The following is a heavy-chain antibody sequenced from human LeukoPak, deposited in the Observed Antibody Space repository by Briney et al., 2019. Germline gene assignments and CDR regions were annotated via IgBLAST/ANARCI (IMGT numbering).Heavy chain of an antibody. D-gene: IGHD6-6*01. CDR2: IYYSGSTSYYSGST. Sequence: PSETLSLTCTVSGGSISSSNSYWGWIRQPPGKGLEWIGSIYYSGSTSYYSGSTYYNPSLKSRVTISVDTSKNQFSLKLSSVTAADTAVYYCARGAARPYFDYWGQGTLVTVSS. CDR3: ARGAARPYFDY. CDR1: GGSISSSNSY. J-gene: IGHJ4*02. V-gene: IGHV4-39*01.